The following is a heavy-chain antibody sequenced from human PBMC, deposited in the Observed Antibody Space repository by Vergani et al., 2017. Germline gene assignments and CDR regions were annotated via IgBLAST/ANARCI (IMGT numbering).Heavy chain of an antibody. CDR3: ARGRYYYGSGSLDAFDI. Sequence: QVTLKESGPVLVKPTETLTLTCTVSGFSLSNARMGVSWIRQPPGKALEWLAHIFSNDEKFYSTSLKTRLTISKDTSKNQVVLTMTNMDPVDTATYYCARGRYYYGSGSLDAFDIWGQGTMVTVSS. J-gene: IGHJ3*02. V-gene: IGHV2-26*01. CDR2: IFSNDEK. D-gene: IGHD3-10*01. CDR1: GFSLSNARMG.